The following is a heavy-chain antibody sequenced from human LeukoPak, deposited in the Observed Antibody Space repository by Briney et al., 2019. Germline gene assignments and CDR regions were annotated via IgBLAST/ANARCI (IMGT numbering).Heavy chain of an antibody. J-gene: IGHJ4*02. Sequence: SETLSLTCTVSGGSISSRTYYWGWIRQPPGKGLEWIGYIYYSGSTNYNPSLKSRVTISVDTSKNQFSLKLSSVTAADTAVYYCARRTRNPRKQWLLDYWGQGTLVTVSS. V-gene: IGHV4-61*05. D-gene: IGHD6-19*01. CDR3: ARRTRNPRKQWLLDY. CDR1: GGSISSRTYY. CDR2: IYYSGST.